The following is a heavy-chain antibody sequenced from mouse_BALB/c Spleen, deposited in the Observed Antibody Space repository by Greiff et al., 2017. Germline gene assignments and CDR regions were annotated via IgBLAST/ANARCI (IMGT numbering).Heavy chain of an antibody. V-gene: IGHV1-15*01. Sequence: VQLQQSGAELVRPGASVTLSCKASGYTFTDYEMHWVKQTPVHGLEWIGAIDPETGGTAYNQKFKGKATLTADKSSSTAYMELRSLTSEDSAVDYCTRSSPDYYAMDYWGQGTSVTVSS. J-gene: IGHJ4*01. CDR1: GYTFTDYE. CDR2: IDPETGGT. CDR3: TRSSPDYYAMDY.